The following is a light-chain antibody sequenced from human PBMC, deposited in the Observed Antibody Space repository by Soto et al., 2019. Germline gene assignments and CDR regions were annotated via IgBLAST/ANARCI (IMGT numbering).Light chain of an antibody. Sequence: DIQMTHSPSSLSASVVYMVTITCRASQSISSYLNSYQQKPGKAPNLLIHAAFNLQSGVPSRFSGSGSGTDFTLTISSLQPEDFATYYCQKANSFPFTFGGGTKVDIK. CDR1: QSISSY. J-gene: IGKJ4*01. CDR3: QKANSFPFT. CDR2: AAF. V-gene: IGKV1-39*01.